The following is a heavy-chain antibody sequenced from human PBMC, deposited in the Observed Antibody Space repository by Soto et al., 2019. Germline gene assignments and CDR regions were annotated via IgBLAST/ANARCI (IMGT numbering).Heavy chain of an antibody. CDR1: GASFSDYS. CDR2: INHSGFT. V-gene: IGHV4-34*01. CDR3: ASGDYNFGYNDF. J-gene: IGHJ1*01. D-gene: IGHD5-18*01. Sequence: SETLSLTCTVFGASFSDYSWTWIRQPPGKGLEWIGDINHSGFTNYSPSLKSRVTILVDTSKNQFSLKLSSVTAADTAVYYCASGDYNFGYNDFWGQGTLVTV.